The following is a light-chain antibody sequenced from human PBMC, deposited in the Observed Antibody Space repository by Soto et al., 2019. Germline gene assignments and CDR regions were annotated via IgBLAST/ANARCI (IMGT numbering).Light chain of an antibody. CDR1: SSDVGSYNL. CDR2: EGS. CDR3: CSYAGSSTYV. J-gene: IGLJ1*01. Sequence: QSVLTQPASVSGSPGQSITISCTGTSSDVGSYNLVSWYQQHTGKAPKLMIYEGSKRPSGVSNRFSGSKSGNTASLTISGLQAEDEADYYCCSYAGSSTYVFGTGTKVTAL. V-gene: IGLV2-23*01.